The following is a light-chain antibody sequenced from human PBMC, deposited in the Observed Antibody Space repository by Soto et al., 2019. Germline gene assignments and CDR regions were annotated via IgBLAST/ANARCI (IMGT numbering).Light chain of an antibody. J-gene: IGLJ1*01. CDR1: SSDVGAYNY. CDR3: SSYTSSSTPYV. Sequence: HSALTQPASVSGSPGQSITISCTGTSSDVGAYNYVSWYQHHPGKAPKLMIYDVNNRPSGVSNRFSGSKSGNTASLTISGLQAEDEADYYCSSYTSSSTPYVFGTGTKLTVL. V-gene: IGLV2-14*03. CDR2: DVN.